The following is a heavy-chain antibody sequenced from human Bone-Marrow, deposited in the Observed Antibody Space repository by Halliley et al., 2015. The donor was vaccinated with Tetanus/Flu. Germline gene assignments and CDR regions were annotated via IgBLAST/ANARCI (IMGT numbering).Heavy chain of an antibody. J-gene: IGHJ4*02. Sequence: LRLSCAASGFTFSSYNMNWVRQAPGKGLEWVSSISSNSNYIFYADSVQGRFTLSRDNAKNSLYLQMNSLRAEDTAVYYCARDQGTYIPAYFDYWGQGSLVTVSS. D-gene: IGHD2-21*01. CDR1: GFTFSSYN. CDR2: ISSNSNYI. V-gene: IGHV3-21*01. CDR3: ARDQGTYIPAYFDY.